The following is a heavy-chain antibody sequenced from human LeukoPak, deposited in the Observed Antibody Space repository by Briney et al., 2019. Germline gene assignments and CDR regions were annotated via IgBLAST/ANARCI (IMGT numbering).Heavy chain of an antibody. Sequence: AGSLRLSCAASGFTFSSYWMSWVRQAPPKGLEWVANIRQDGSEKYYVDTLKGRFTNSRDNAKNSLYLQMNSLRDEDTAVYYCAREGSYGDWGQGFDYWGQGTLVAVSS. J-gene: IGHJ4*02. CDR1: GFTFSSYW. D-gene: IGHD4-17*01. CDR2: IRQDGSEK. CDR3: AREGSYGDWGQGFDY. V-gene: IGHV3-7*01.